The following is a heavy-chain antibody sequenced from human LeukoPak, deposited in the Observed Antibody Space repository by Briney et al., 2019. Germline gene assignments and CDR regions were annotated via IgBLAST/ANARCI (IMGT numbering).Heavy chain of an antibody. V-gene: IGHV1-69*13. CDR1: GGTFSSYA. D-gene: IGHD7-27*01. Sequence: GASVNVSCKASGGTFSSYAISWVRQAPGQGLEWMGGIIPIFGTANYAQKFQGRVTITADESTSTAYMELSSLRSEDTAVYYCAREGRGTGDPYMDVWGKGTTVTISS. J-gene: IGHJ6*03. CDR3: AREGRGTGDPYMDV. CDR2: IIPIFGTA.